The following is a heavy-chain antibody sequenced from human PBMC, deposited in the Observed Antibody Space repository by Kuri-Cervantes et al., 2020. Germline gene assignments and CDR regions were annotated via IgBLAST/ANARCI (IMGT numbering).Heavy chain of an antibody. CDR3: ASVRGGCSSTSCYWIFGMDV. CDR1: GGSISSGDYY. CDR2: IYYSGST. D-gene: IGHD2-2*01. J-gene: IGHJ6*02. V-gene: IGHV4-30-4*01. Sequence: LRLSCTVSGGSISSGDYYWSWIRQPPGKGLGWIGYIYYSGSTYYNPSLKSRVTISVDTSKNQFSLKLSSVTAADTAVYYCASVRGGCSSTSCYWIFGMDVWGQGTTVTVSS.